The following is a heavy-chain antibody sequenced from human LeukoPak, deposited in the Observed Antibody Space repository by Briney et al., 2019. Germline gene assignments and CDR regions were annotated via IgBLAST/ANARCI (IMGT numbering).Heavy chain of an antibody. V-gene: IGHV4-34*01. CDR2: INHSGST. CDR3: ARGKKRQGLYDY. CDR1: GGSFSGYY. J-gene: IGHJ4*02. Sequence: SETLSLTCAVYGGSFSGYYWSWIRQPPGKGLEWIGEINHSGSTNYNPSLKSRVTISVDTSKNQFSLNLTSLTAADTAVYYCARGKKRQGLYDYWGPGTLATVSS.